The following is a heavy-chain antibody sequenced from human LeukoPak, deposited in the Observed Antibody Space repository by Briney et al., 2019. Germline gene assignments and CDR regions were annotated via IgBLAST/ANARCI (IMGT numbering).Heavy chain of an antibody. J-gene: IGHJ4*02. V-gene: IGHV4-59*01. CDR1: GGSISSYY. CDR2: IYYSGST. D-gene: IGHD3-10*01. Sequence: SETLPLTCTVSGGSISSYYWSWIRQPPGKGLEWIGYIYYSGSTNYNPSLKSRVTISVDTSKNQSSLKLSSVTAADTAVYYCARAYGSGSYLFDYWGQGTLVTVSS. CDR3: ARAYGSGSYLFDY.